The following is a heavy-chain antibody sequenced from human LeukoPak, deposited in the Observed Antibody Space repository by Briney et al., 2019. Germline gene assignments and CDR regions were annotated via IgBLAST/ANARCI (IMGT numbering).Heavy chain of an antibody. J-gene: IGHJ4*02. CDR2: IYHSGST. V-gene: IGHV4-30-2*01. CDR3: ARHPHYFDSSGLDY. Sequence: PSQTLSLTCTVSGGSISSGGYYWSWIRQPPGKGLEWIGYIYHSGSTYYNPSLKSRVTISVDRSKNQFSLKLSSVTAADTAVYYCARHPHYFDSSGLDYWGQGTLVTVSS. CDR1: GGSISSGGYY. D-gene: IGHD3-22*01.